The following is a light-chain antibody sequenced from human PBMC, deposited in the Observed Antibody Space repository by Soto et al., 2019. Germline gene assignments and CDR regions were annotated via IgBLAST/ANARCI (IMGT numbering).Light chain of an antibody. J-gene: IGKJ1*01. Sequence: EIVLTQSPDTLSLSPGERATLSCRASQSVSSSYLAWYQQKPGQAPRLLIYGASSRATGIPDRFSASGSATDFTLTITRLEPEDCAVYYCQQHGSSPRTFGQGTKVDIK. V-gene: IGKV3-20*01. CDR2: GAS. CDR3: QQHGSSPRT. CDR1: QSVSSSY.